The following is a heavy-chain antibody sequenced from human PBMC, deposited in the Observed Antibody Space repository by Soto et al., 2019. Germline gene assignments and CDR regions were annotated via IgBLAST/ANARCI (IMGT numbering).Heavy chain of an antibody. J-gene: IGHJ6*02. CDR2: IHYSGSI. CDR1: GGSISTDHYH. D-gene: IGHD2-21*02. Sequence: PSETLSLTCTVSGGSISTDHYHWTWIRQTPGKSLEWIGYIHYSGSIHFNPSLQSRFSMSVYTSKNLFSLKLSSVTAADTAVYFCAREDDGGDRDYYGLDVWGQGTTVT. CDR3: AREDDGGDRDYYGLDV. V-gene: IGHV4-30-4*01.